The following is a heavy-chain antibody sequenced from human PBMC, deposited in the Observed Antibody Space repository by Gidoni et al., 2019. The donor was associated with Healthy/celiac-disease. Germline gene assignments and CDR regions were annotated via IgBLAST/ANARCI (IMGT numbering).Heavy chain of an antibody. V-gene: IGHV3-30*18. CDR1: GFTFSSYG. Sequence: QVQLVESGGGVVQPGRSQRLACAASGFTFSSYGMHWVRQAPGKGLEWVAVISYDGSNKYYADSVKGRFTISRDNSKNTLYLQMNSLRAEDTAVYYCAKDDDDYGDYADYWGQGTLVTVSS. CDR3: AKDDDDYGDYADY. D-gene: IGHD4-17*01. J-gene: IGHJ4*02. CDR2: ISYDGSNK.